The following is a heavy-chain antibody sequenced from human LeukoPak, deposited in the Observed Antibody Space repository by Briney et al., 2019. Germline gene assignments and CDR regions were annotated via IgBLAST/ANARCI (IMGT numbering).Heavy chain of an antibody. CDR1: GFTVSSNY. Sequence: GGSLRLSCAASGFTVSSNYMSWVRQAPGKGLEWVSVIYSGGSTYYADSVKGRFTISRDNSKNTLYLQMNSLRAEDTAVYYCARGLRSSGWFLDYWGQGTLVTVSS. CDR2: IYSGGST. D-gene: IGHD6-19*01. CDR3: ARGLRSSGWFLDY. J-gene: IGHJ4*02. V-gene: IGHV3-53*01.